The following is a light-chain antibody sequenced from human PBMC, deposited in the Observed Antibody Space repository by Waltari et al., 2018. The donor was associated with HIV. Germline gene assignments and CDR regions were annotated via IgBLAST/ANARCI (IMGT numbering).Light chain of an antibody. CDR1: SSDVGGYNF. CDR3: SSYTTTSNVEL. J-gene: IGLJ2*01. V-gene: IGLV2-14*01. CDR2: EVS. Sequence: QSALTQPASVSGSPGQSITISCAGSSSDVGGYNFVSWYQQHPGKAPKLMVYEVSTRPSGVSNRFSGSKSGNTASLTISGLQAEDEAVYYCSSYTTTSNVELFGGGTKLTVL.